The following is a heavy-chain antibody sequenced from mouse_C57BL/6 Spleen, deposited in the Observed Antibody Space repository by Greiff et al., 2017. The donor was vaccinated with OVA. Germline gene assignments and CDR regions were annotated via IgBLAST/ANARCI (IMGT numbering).Heavy chain of an antibody. CDR2: INPYNGGT. CDR3: AREGLLRAYYAMGY. V-gene: IGHV1-19*01. CDR1: GYTFTDYY. Sequence: EVQLQQSGPVLVKPGASVKMSCKASGYTFTDYYMNWVKQSHGKSLEWIGVINPYNGGTSYNQKFKGKATLTVDKSSSTAYMELNSQTSEDSAVYYCAREGLLRAYYAMGYWGQGTSVTGSS. D-gene: IGHD1-1*01. J-gene: IGHJ4*01.